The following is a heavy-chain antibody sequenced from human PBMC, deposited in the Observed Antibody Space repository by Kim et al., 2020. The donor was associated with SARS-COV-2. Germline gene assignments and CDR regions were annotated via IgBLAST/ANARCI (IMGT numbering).Heavy chain of an antibody. V-gene: IGHV3-30*18. D-gene: IGHD4-17*01. CDR1: GFTFSSYG. CDR2: ISYDGSNK. CDR3: AKDYGDYGGLDY. Sequence: GGSLRLSCAASGFTFSSYGMHWVRQAPGKALEWVAVISYDGSNKYYADSVKGRFTISRDNSKNTLYLQMNSLRAEDTAVYYCAKDYGDYGGLDYWGQGTLVTVSS. J-gene: IGHJ4*02.